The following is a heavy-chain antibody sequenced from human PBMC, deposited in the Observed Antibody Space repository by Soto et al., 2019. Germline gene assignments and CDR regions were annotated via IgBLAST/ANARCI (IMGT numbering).Heavy chain of an antibody. Sequence: QMQLVESGGGLVKPGGSLRVSCAASGFTFSDDYMSWIRQAPGKGLEWVSYISSSGDTIYYADSVKGRVTISRDNVNNSLYLQMNSLRAEDTAVYYCARARRRGGYYYYYSMDVWGKGTTVTVSS. J-gene: IGHJ6*03. V-gene: IGHV3-11*01. CDR1: GFTFSDDY. CDR2: ISSSGDTI. CDR3: ARARRRGGYYYYYSMDV. D-gene: IGHD2-15*01.